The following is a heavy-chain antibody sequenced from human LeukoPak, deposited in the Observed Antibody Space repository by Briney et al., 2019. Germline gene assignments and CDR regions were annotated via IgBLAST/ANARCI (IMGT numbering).Heavy chain of an antibody. D-gene: IGHD3-16*02. CDR1: GYTFTGYY. V-gene: IGHV1-2*02. Sequence: ASVKVSCKASGYTFTGYYMHWVRQAPGQGLEWMGWINPNSGGTNYAQKFRGRVTMTRDTSISTAYMELSRLRSEDTAVYYCATGIMITFGGVIAQDYWGQGTLVTVSS. CDR2: INPNSGGT. J-gene: IGHJ4*02. CDR3: ATGIMITFGGVIAQDY.